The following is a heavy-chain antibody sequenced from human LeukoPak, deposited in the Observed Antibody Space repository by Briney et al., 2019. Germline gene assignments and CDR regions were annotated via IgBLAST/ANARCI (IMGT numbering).Heavy chain of an antibody. CDR3: ASGGDYYDSSGYTDAFDI. V-gene: IGHV3-53*01. Sequence: GGSLRLSCAASGFTVSSNYMSWVRQAPGKGLEWVSVIYSGGSTYYADSVKGRFTISRDNAKNSLYLQMNSLRAEDTAVYYCASGGDYYDSSGYTDAFDIWGQGTMVTVSS. CDR1: GFTVSSNY. CDR2: IYSGGST. J-gene: IGHJ3*02. D-gene: IGHD3-22*01.